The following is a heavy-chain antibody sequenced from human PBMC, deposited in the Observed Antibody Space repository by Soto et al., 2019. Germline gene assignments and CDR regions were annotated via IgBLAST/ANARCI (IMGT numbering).Heavy chain of an antibody. D-gene: IGHD3-10*01. Sequence: ESLTISCKGSGYTFTNYWIGWVRQMPGKGLEWMGIIYPRDSDTSYSPAFQGQVTISADKSTNTAYLHLTSLKASDTAMYYCTSTVRFAHWDQG. CDR3: TSTVRFAH. CDR1: GYTFTNYW. J-gene: IGHJ4*03. V-gene: IGHV5-51*01. CDR2: IYPRDSDT.